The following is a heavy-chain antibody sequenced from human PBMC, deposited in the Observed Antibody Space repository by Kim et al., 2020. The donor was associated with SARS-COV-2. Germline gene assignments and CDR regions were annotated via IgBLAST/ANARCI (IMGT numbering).Heavy chain of an antibody. CDR2: SGST. Sequence: SGSTNYDTSHKSRITISVDTSKNQFSLELGSVTAADTAGYYCARGFDYWGQGTLVTVSS. CDR3: ARGFDY. V-gene: IGHV4-59*09. J-gene: IGHJ4*02.